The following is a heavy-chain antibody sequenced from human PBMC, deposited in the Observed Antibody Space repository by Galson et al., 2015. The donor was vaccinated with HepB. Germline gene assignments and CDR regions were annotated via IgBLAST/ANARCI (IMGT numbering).Heavy chain of an antibody. V-gene: IGHV1-24*01. D-gene: IGHD1-26*01. CDR1: GYTLTELS. Sequence: SVKVSCKVSGYTLTELSMHWVRQAPGKGLEWMGGFDPEDGETIYAQKFQGRVTMTEDTSTDTAYMELSSLRSENTAVYYCATYLVGATPLGTKEFDYWGQGTLVTVSS. J-gene: IGHJ4*02. CDR2: FDPEDGET. CDR3: ATYLVGATPLGTKEFDY.